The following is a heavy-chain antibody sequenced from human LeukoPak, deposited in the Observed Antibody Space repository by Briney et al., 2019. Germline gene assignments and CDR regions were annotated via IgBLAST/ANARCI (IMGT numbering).Heavy chain of an antibody. Sequence: GRSLRLSCAASGFTFSSYGMHWVRQAPGKGLEWVAVIWYDGSNKYYADSVKGRFTISRDNSKNTLYLQMNSLRAEDTAVYYCAKEGVYCSGGSCYSYYSDYWGQGTLVTVSS. CDR1: GFTFSSYG. CDR3: AKEGVYCSGGSCYSYYSDY. J-gene: IGHJ4*02. D-gene: IGHD2-15*01. CDR2: IWYDGSNK. V-gene: IGHV3-33*06.